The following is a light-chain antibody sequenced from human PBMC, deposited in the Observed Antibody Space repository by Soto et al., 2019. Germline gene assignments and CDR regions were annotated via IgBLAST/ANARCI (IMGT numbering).Light chain of an antibody. CDR3: QQYHNWPPQYT. J-gene: IGKJ2*01. V-gene: IGKV3-15*01. CDR2: GAS. Sequence: EIVMTQSPASLSVSPGDGATISCRASQSVASNVAWYQQNPGQGPRLLIHGASTRALGVPARFSGSGSGTDFTLTISSLQSEDFAVYYCQQYHNWPPQYTFGQGTKLQIK. CDR1: QSVASN.